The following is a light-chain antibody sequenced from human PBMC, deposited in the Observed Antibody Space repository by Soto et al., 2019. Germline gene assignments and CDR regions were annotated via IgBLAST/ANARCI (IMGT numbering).Light chain of an antibody. J-gene: IGLJ1*01. V-gene: IGLV1-51*02. Sequence: QSVLTQPPSVSAAPGQKVTISCSGSSSNIGNNYVSWYQQLPGTAPKLLIYENNKRPSGIPDRFSGSKPGTSATLGITGLQTGDEADYYCGTWDSSLSAAGVFGTGTKVTVL. CDR2: ENN. CDR1: SSNIGNNY. CDR3: GTWDSSLSAAGV.